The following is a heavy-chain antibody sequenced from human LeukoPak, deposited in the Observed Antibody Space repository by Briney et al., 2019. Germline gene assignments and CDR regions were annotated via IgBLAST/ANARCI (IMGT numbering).Heavy chain of an antibody. CDR1: GFTFSGYA. D-gene: IGHD3-3*01. CDR2: ISGSGGST. V-gene: IGHV3-23*01. Sequence: VGSLRLSCAASGFTFSGYAMSWVRQAPGKGLEWVSAISGSGGSTYYADSVKGRFTISRDNSKNTLYLQMNSLRAEDTAVYYCAKAYDFWSGSPNAFDIWGQGTMVTVSS. J-gene: IGHJ3*02. CDR3: AKAYDFWSGSPNAFDI.